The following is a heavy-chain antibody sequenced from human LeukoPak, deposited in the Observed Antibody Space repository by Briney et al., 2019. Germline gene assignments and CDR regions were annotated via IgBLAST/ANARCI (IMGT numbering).Heavy chain of an antibody. CDR1: GYSISSGYY. CDR3: ARRDYGDYVGAFDI. D-gene: IGHD4-17*01. Sequence: SETLSLTCTVSGYSISSGYYWGWIRQPPGKGLEWIGSIYHSGSTYYNPSPKSRVTISVDTSKNQFSLKLSSVTAADTAVYYCARRDYGDYVGAFDIWGQGTMVTVSS. V-gene: IGHV4-38-2*02. J-gene: IGHJ3*02. CDR2: IYHSGST.